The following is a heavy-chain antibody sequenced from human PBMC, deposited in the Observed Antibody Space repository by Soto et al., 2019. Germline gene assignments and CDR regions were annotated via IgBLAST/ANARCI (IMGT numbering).Heavy chain of an antibody. CDR2: VNPNSGGT. J-gene: IGHJ6*02. CDR1: GYTFSGYY. CDR3: ARSLTEGYCTITGCYTRPLYGMDV. Sequence: GASVKVSCKASGYTFSGYYIHWLRQAPGQGLEWMGWVNPNSGGTNYAQKFQGRVTVTRDTPTSTAHMELSRLTSDDTAVYYCARSLTEGYCTITGCYTRPLYGMDVWGQGTTVTVS. V-gene: IGHV1-2*02. D-gene: IGHD2-2*02.